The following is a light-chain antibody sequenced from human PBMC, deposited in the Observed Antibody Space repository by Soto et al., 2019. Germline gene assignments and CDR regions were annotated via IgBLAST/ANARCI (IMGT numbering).Light chain of an antibody. Sequence: DIQMTQSPSSLSASVGDRVTINCRASQSISSYLNWYQQKPGKAPKLLIYSASSLQSGDPSRFSGSGSGTDFTLTISSLQPEDFATYYCQQSYSTPHTFGQRTKLEIK. CDR2: SAS. J-gene: IGKJ2*01. CDR1: QSISSY. V-gene: IGKV1-39*01. CDR3: QQSYSTPHT.